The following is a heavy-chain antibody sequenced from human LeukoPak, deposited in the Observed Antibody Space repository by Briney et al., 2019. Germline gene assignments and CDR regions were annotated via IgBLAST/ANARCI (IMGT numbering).Heavy chain of an antibody. J-gene: IGHJ3*02. CDR2: ISSSSSYT. CDR3: AREIGGSSWWIAFDI. D-gene: IGHD6-13*01. CDR1: GFTFSDYY. Sequence: GGSLRLSCTASGFTFSDYYMSWIRQAPGKGLEWVSYISSSSSYTNYADSVKGRFTISGDNAKNSLYLQMNSLRAEDTAVYYCAREIGGSSWWIAFDIWGQGTMVTVSS. V-gene: IGHV3-11*05.